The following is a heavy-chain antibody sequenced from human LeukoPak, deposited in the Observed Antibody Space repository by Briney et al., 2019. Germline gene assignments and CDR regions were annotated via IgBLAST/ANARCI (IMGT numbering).Heavy chain of an antibody. V-gene: IGHV3-23*01. Sequence: GGSLRLSCAASGFTFSSYGMSWVRQAPGKGLEWVSAISGSGGSTYYADSVKGRFTISRDNSKNTLYLQMNSLRAEDTAVYYCASHYKTTGSNPQPDYWGQGTLVTVSS. J-gene: IGHJ4*02. CDR1: GFTFSSYG. CDR2: ISGSGGST. D-gene: IGHD4-11*01. CDR3: ASHYKTTGSNPQPDY.